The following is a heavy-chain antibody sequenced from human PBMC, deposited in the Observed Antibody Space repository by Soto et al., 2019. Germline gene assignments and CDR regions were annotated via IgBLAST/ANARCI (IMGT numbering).Heavy chain of an antibody. Sequence: GGSLRLSCAASGVTFSSYSMNWVRQAPGKELEWVSSISSSSSYIYYADSVKGRFTISRDNAKNSLYLQMNSLRAEDTAVYYCARDSLHGYSDPAPFDYWGQGTLVTVSS. V-gene: IGHV3-21*01. J-gene: IGHJ4*02. CDR3: ARDSLHGYSDPAPFDY. CDR1: GVTFSSYS. CDR2: ISSSSSYI. D-gene: IGHD2-15*01.